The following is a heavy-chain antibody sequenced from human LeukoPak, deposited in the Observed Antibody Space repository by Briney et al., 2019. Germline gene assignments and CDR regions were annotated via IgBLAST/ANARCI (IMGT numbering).Heavy chain of an antibody. CDR3: ARCGKGPATDFDY. J-gene: IGHJ4*02. Sequence: SETLSLTCIVSGGSISSNSHFWGWIRQPPGKGLEWIGSIYYSGSAYYNPSLKSRVTILVDTSKNQFSLELTSVTAADTAVYYCARCGKGPATDFDYWGQGTLVTVSS. D-gene: IGHD1-26*01. V-gene: IGHV4-39*07. CDR2: IYYSGSA. CDR1: GGSISSNSHF.